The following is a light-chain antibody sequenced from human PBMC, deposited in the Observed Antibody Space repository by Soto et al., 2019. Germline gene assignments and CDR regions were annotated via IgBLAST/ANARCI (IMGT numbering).Light chain of an antibody. V-gene: IGLV1-44*01. CDR2: ASN. CDR3: AAWDDSLNGWV. J-gene: IGLJ3*02. Sequence: QPVLTQPPSASGTPGQRVTISCSGSSSNIGGTTVNWYQLVPGTPPKLLIYASNQRPSGVPDRFSGSKSGTSASMAISGLQSEDEADYYCAAWDDSLNGWVFGGGTKLTVL. CDR1: SSNIGGTT.